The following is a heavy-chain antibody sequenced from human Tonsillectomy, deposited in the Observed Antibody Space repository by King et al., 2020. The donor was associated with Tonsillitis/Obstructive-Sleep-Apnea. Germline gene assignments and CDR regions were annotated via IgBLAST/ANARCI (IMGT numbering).Heavy chain of an antibody. CDR3: ARETTVTTNDAFDI. J-gene: IGHJ3*02. CDR2: INHSGST. CDR1: GGSFSGYY. V-gene: IGHV4-34*01. D-gene: IGHD4-17*01. Sequence: VQLQQWGAGLLKPSETLSITCAVYGGSFSGYYWSWIRQPPGKGLEWIGEINHSGSTNYNPSLKSRVTISVDTSKNQFSLKLSSVTAADTAVYYCARETTVTTNDAFDIWGQGTMVTVSS.